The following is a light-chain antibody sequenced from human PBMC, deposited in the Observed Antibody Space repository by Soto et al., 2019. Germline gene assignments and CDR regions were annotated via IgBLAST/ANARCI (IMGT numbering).Light chain of an antibody. Sequence: DIQLTQSPSSLSASVGDRVTMTCRASETISTFLNWYQHKPGKAPKLLISAASRLQSGVPPRFSGSGSGTDFTLTINSLRHEAFASYYCQQSYSSSPITFGPGTRLEIK. V-gene: IGKV1-39*01. J-gene: IGKJ5*01. CDR3: QQSYSSSPIT. CDR2: AAS. CDR1: ETISTF.